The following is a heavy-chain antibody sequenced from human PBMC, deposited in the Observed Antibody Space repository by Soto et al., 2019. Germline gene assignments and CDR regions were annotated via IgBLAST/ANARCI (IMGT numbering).Heavy chain of an antibody. D-gene: IGHD3-10*01. J-gene: IGHJ3*02. CDR2: IYPGDSDT. CDR3: ARRLPDYYGSGSYPI. CDR1: GYSFTSYW. V-gene: IGHV5-51*01. Sequence: PGESLKISCKGSGYSFTSYWIGWVRQMPGKGLEWMGIIYPGDSDTRYSPSFQGQVTISADKSISTAYLQWSSLKASDTAMYYCARRLPDYYGSGSYPIWGQGTMVTVSS.